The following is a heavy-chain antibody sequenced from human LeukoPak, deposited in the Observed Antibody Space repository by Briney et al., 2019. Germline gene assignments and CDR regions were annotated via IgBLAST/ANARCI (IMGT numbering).Heavy chain of an antibody. CDR2: ISGSGGST. CDR3: AKGGIEVTYYDILTGSRPSFFDY. D-gene: IGHD3-9*01. J-gene: IGHJ4*02. Sequence: GGSLRLSCAASGFTFSSYAMSWVRQAPGKGREWGSAISGSGGSTYYADSVKGRFTISRDNSKNTLYLQMNSLRAEDTAVYYCAKGGIEVTYYDILTGSRPSFFDYWGQGTLVTVSS. CDR1: GFTFSSYA. V-gene: IGHV3-23*01.